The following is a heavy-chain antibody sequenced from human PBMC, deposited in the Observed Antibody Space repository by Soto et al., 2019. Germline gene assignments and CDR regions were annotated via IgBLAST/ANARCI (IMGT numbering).Heavy chain of an antibody. V-gene: IGHV1-2*02. J-gene: IGHJ4*02. Sequence: ASVKVSCKASGYTFTGYYMHWLRQAPGQGLEWMGWINPNSGGTNYAQKFQGRVTMTRDTSISTAYMELSRLRSDDTAVYYCARDWQWLALYYFDYWGQGTLVTVSS. CDR1: GYTFTGYY. CDR3: ARDWQWLALYYFDY. CDR2: INPNSGGT. D-gene: IGHD6-19*01.